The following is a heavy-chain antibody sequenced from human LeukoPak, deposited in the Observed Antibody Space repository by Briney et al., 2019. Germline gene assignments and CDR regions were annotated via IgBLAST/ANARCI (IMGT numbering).Heavy chain of an antibody. D-gene: IGHD3-10*01. Sequence: PSETLSLTCTVPGGSISRYYWSWIRQPPRKRLECIGYIYYSGSTNYIPSLQSRVTISVDTSKNQFSLKLSSVTAADTAVYYCARESWFGELFRFDPWGQGTLVTVSS. CDR1: GGSISRYY. CDR2: IYYSGST. V-gene: IGHV4-59*01. CDR3: ARESWFGELFRFDP. J-gene: IGHJ5*02.